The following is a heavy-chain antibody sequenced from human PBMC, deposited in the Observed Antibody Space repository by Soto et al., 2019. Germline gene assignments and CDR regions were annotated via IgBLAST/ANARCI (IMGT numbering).Heavy chain of an antibody. CDR1: GGSISSSNW. V-gene: IGHV4-4*02. D-gene: IGHD3-10*01. Sequence: QVQLQESGPGLVKPSGTLSLTCAVSGGSISSSNWWSWVRQPPGKGLEWIGEIYHSGSTNYNPSLKGRVTISVDKSKIQFSLKLSSGTAADTAVYYCARDYMVRGVMRWFDPWGQGTLVTVSS. CDR2: IYHSGST. CDR3: ARDYMVRGVMRWFDP. J-gene: IGHJ5*02.